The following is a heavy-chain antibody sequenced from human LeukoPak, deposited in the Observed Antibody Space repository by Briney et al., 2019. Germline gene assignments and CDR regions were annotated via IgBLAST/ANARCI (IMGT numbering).Heavy chain of an antibody. CDR2: FSSSSSYI. V-gene: IGHV3-21*01. J-gene: IGHJ6*02. CDR1: GFTLSSYT. CDR3: AREGLWFGEILSPRGMDV. D-gene: IGHD3-10*01. Sequence: GGSLRLSCVASGFTLSSYTMNWVRQAPGKGLEWVSSFSSSSSYIYYADSVRGRFTISRDNAKNSLYLQMNSLRAEDTAVYYCAREGLWFGEILSPRGMDVWGQGTTVTVSS.